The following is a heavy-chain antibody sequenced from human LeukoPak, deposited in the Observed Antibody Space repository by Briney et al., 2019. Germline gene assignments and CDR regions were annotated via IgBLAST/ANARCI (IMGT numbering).Heavy chain of an antibody. D-gene: IGHD3-10*01. CDR3: ARVNYYGSGSYSPVDY. CDR1: GGSISSIY. CDR2: IYTSGST. J-gene: IGHJ4*02. V-gene: IGHV4-4*07. Sequence: SESRSLAWTVAGGSISSIYWGCVRQPAGKGRGWIGRIYTSGSTNYNPSLKSRVTMSVDTSKNQFSLKLSSVTAADTAVYYCARVNYYGSGSYSPVDYWGQGTLVTVSS.